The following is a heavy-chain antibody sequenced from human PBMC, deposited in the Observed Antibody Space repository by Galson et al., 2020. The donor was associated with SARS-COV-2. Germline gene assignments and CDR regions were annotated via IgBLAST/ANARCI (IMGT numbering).Heavy chain of an antibody. CDR3: ARGGYYYDSSGYYSNYYYYGMDV. J-gene: IGHJ6*02. V-gene: IGHV3-30*04. D-gene: IGHD3-22*01. Sequence: GESLKISCAASGFTFSSYAMHWVRQAPGKGLEWVAVISYDGSNKYYADSVKGRFTISRDNSKNTLYLQMNSLRAEDTAVYYCARGGYYYDSSGYYSNYYYYGMDVWGQGTTVTVSS. CDR2: ISYDGSNK. CDR1: GFTFSSYA.